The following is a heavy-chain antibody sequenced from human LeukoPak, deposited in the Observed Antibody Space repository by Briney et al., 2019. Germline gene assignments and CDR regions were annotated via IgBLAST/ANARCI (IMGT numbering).Heavy chain of an antibody. CDR3: AKDSGSYRYDAFDI. CDR2: ISWNSGSI. CDR1: GFTFDDYA. J-gene: IGHJ3*02. Sequence: GGSLRLSCAASGFTFDDYAMHWVRQAPGKGLEWVSGISWNSGSIGYADSVKGRFTISRDNAKNSLYLQMNSLRAEDTALYYCAKDSGSYRYDAFDIWGQGTMVTVSS. V-gene: IGHV3-9*01. D-gene: IGHD1-26*01.